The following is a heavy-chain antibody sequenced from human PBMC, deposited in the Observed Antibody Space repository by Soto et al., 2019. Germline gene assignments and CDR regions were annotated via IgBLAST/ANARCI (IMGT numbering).Heavy chain of an antibody. Sequence: SSETLSLTCAVSCGSISSGGYSWSWIRQPPGKGLEWIGYIYHSGSTYYNPSLKSRVTISVDRSKNQFSLKLSSVTAADTAVYYCARGVYYYDSSGYYNGGPDAFDIWGQGTMVTVSS. CDR2: IYHSGST. CDR3: ARGVYYYDSSGYYNGGPDAFDI. D-gene: IGHD3-22*01. J-gene: IGHJ3*02. CDR1: CGSISSGGYS. V-gene: IGHV4-30-2*01.